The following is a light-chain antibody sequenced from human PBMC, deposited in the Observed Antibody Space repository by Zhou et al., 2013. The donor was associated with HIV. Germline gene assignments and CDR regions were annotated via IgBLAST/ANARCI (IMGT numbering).Light chain of an antibody. Sequence: EVVMTQSPSTLSVSPGERVTLSCRASQNVFSNLAWYQQKPGQAPSLLIYDTSTRATGVPARFSGSGSGRDFTLTISGLQSEDFAVYYCQQYGSSPWTFGQGTKVEIK. CDR1: QNVFSN. J-gene: IGKJ1*01. CDR3: QQYGSSPWT. CDR2: DTS. V-gene: IGKV3-15*01.